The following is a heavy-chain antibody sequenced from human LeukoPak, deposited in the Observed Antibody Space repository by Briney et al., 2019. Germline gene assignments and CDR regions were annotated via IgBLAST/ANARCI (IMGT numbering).Heavy chain of an antibody. CDR2: INPNSGGT. CDR3: ARETTVTHDIGY. V-gene: IGHV1-2*02. Sequence: RASVKVSCTASGYTFTGYYMHWVRQAPGQGLEWMGWINPNSGGTNYAQKFQGRVTMTRDTSISTAYMELSRLRSDDTAVYYCARETTVTHDIGYWGQGTLVTVSS. J-gene: IGHJ4*02. D-gene: IGHD4-17*01. CDR1: GYTFTGYY.